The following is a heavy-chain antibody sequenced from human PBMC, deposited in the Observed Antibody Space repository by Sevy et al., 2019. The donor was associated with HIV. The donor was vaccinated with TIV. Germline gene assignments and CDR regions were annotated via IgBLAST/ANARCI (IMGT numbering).Heavy chain of an antibody. Sequence: GGSLRLSCAASGFTFSSYAMHWVRQAPGKGLEWVAVISYDGSNKYYADSVKGRFTISRDNSKNTLYLQMNSLRAEDTAVYYCASASGSYAFDYWGQGTLVTVSS. J-gene: IGHJ4*02. CDR2: ISYDGSNK. D-gene: IGHD1-26*01. V-gene: IGHV3-30-3*01. CDR1: GFTFSSYA. CDR3: ASASGSYAFDY.